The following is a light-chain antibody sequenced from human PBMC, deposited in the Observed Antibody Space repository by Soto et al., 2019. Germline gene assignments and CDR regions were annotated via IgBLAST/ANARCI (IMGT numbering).Light chain of an antibody. V-gene: IGLV2-14*01. Sequence: QSALTQPASVSGSPGQSITISCTGTSSDVGGYNYVSWYQQHPGKAPKLMIYEVSYRPSGVSNRFSGSKSGNTASLTISGLQAEDEAGYYCSSLTSTNTLAFGGGTKLTVX. CDR3: SSLTSTNTLA. CDR2: EVS. CDR1: SSDVGGYNY. J-gene: IGLJ2*01.